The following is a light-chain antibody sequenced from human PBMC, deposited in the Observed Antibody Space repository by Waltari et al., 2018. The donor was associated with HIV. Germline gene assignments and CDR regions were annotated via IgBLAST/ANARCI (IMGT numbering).Light chain of an antibody. CDR2: KDN. CDR3: ESTDTTGNYWA. Sequence: SYELTQPPSVSVSPGQTATITCSGDALPKQFAYWYQQKPGQAPLLVKYKDNARPSGIPDRCSGSNAGTIVTLVISGVQAEDEADYYCESTDTTGNYWAFGGGTKLTVL. CDR1: ALPKQF. V-gene: IGLV3-25*03. J-gene: IGLJ2*01.